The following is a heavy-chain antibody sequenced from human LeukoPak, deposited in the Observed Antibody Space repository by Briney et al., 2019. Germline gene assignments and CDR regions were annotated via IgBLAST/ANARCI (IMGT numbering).Heavy chain of an antibody. CDR2: FTGGEGIT. CDR3: AKDMGRGWCYFDY. D-gene: IGHD6-19*01. J-gene: IGHJ4*02. Sequence: GGSLRLSCAASGFTFSTYAMSWVRQAPGKGLEWVSTFTGGEGITHYADSVKGRFTISRDNSKNTLYLQMNNLRVEDTAVYYCAKDMGRGWCYFDYWGQGTLVTVSS. CDR1: GFTFSTYA. V-gene: IGHV3-23*01.